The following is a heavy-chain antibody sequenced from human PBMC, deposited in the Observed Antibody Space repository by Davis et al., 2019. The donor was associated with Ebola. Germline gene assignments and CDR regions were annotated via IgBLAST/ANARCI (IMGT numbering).Heavy chain of an antibody. D-gene: IGHD3-10*01. CDR2: INPSGGST. J-gene: IGHJ5*02. V-gene: IGHV1-46*01. Sequence: ASVKVSCKASGYTLSSFYMHWVRQAPGQGLEWMAIINPSGGSTSYAQNFQDRVTMTTDTSTTTAYMELRSLTSDDTAVYYCARVSSWVGGGDSSVPWGQGTLVTVSS. CDR3: ARVSSWVGGGDSSVP. CDR1: GYTLSSFY.